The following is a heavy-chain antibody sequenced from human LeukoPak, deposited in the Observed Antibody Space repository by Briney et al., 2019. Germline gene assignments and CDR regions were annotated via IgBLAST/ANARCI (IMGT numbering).Heavy chain of an antibody. CDR3: VREDTASFDY. CDR1: GFTFSSYA. V-gene: IGHV3-30-3*01. J-gene: IGHJ4*02. CDR2: ISYDGSNK. Sequence: PGGSLRLSCAASGFTFSSYAMHWVRQAPGKGLEWVAVISYDGSNKYYADSVKGRFTISRDNSKNTLYLQMNSLRAEDTAVYYCVREDTASFDYWGQGTLVTVSS. D-gene: IGHD5-18*01.